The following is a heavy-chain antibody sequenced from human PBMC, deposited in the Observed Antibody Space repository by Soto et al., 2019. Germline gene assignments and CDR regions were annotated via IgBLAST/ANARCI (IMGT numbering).Heavy chain of an antibody. CDR2: IYYSGST. Sequence: SETLSLTCTVSGGSISSGGYYWSWIRQHPGKGLEWIGYIYYSGSTYYNPSLKSRVTISVDTSKNQFSLKLSSVTAADTAVYYCARVNSYGSGFDYWGQGTLVTVSS. J-gene: IGHJ4*02. CDR3: ARVNSYGSGFDY. D-gene: IGHD3-10*01. CDR1: GGSISSGGYY. V-gene: IGHV4-31*03.